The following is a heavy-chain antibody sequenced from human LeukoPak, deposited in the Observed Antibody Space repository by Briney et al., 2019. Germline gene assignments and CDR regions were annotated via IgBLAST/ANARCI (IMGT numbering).Heavy chain of an antibody. V-gene: IGHV3-9*01. D-gene: IGHD3-16*02. J-gene: IGHJ6*03. CDR2: ISYNGGVV. Sequence: GGSLRLSCAASGFIFEKYAMHWVRLLPGKGLEWVSGISYNGGVVASMDSVKGRFTISRDNAKNSLYLQMTSLKAEDTALYYCTRIAVPVPGRYHIDVRGKGTAVTVSS. CDR1: GFIFEKYA. CDR3: TRIAVPVPGRYHIDV.